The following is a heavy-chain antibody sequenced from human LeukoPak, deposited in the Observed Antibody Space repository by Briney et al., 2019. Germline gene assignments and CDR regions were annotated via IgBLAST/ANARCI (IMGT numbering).Heavy chain of an antibody. CDR1: GGSISSSTYY. CDR2: IYYSEST. CDR3: ARLLTIFGVVDY. V-gene: IGHV4-39*01. J-gene: IGHJ4*02. Sequence: KSSETLSLTCIVSGGSISSSTYYRGWLRQPPGKGLEWIGSIYYSESTYYNPSLKSRVTISADMTKNQFSLKLTPVTAADTALYYCARLLTIFGVVDYWGQGTLVTVSS. D-gene: IGHD3-3*01.